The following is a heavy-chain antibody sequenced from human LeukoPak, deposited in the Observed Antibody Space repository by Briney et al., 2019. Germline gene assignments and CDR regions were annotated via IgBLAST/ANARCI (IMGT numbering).Heavy chain of an antibody. V-gene: IGHV3-7*01. Sequence: GGSLRLSCAASGFTFSSYWMSWVRQAPGKGLEWVANIKQDGSEKYYVDSVKGRFTISRDNAKNSLYLKMNSLRAEDTAVYYCARDGTAMVPFLVDYYYYYMDVWGKGTTVTVSS. J-gene: IGHJ6*03. CDR1: GFTFSSYW. CDR2: IKQDGSEK. CDR3: ARDGTAMVPFLVDYYYYYMDV. D-gene: IGHD5-18*01.